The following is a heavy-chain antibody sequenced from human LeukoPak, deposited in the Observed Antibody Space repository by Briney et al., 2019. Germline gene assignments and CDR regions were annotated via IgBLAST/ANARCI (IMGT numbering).Heavy chain of an antibody. CDR2: IYSGGST. J-gene: IGHJ4*02. CDR1: GFTVSSNY. Sequence: GGSLRLSCAASGFTVSSNYMSWVRQAPGKGLEWVSVIYSGGSTYYADSVKGRFAISRHNSKNTLYLQMNSLRAEDTAVYYCASEGDYYFDYWGQGTLVTVSS. D-gene: IGHD3-16*01. V-gene: IGHV3-53*04. CDR3: ASEGDYYFDY.